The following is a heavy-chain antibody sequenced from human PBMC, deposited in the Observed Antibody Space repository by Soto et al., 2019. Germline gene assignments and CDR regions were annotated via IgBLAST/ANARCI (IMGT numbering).Heavy chain of an antibody. CDR3: ARGGDGWYYFDY. D-gene: IGHD6-19*01. Sequence: PSETLSLTCTVSGGSISSYYWSWIRQPPGKGPEWIGYIYYSGSTNYNPSLKSRVTISVDTSKNQFSLKLSSVTAADTAVYYCARGGDGWYYFDYWGQGTLVTVSS. V-gene: IGHV4-59*01. CDR1: GGSISSYY. CDR2: IYYSGST. J-gene: IGHJ4*02.